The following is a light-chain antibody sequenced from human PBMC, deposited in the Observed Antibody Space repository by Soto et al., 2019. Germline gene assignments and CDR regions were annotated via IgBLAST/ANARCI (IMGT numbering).Light chain of an antibody. CDR1: QTISSY. Sequence: DIQVTQSPSSLSASVGDRVTITCRASQTISSYLNWYQQKPGKAPKLLIFAASSLQSGVPSRFSRSRSGPDFTLTISSLQPEDFATYYCQQSYSSPPTFGQGTKV. CDR2: AAS. CDR3: QQSYSSPPT. J-gene: IGKJ1*01. V-gene: IGKV1-39*01.